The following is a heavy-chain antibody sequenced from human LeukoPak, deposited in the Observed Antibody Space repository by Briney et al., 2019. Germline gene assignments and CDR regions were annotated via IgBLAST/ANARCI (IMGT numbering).Heavy chain of an antibody. CDR2: ISWDGGST. D-gene: IGHD6-13*01. Sequence: GGSLRLSCAASGFTFDDYAMHWVRQAPGKGLEWVSLISWDGGSTYYADSVKGRFTISRDNSKNSLYLQMNSLRAEDTALYYCAKGVSRSSSRHSYFDYWGQGTLDTVSS. CDR3: AKGVSRSSSRHSYFDY. V-gene: IGHV3-43D*03. CDR1: GFTFDDYA. J-gene: IGHJ4*02.